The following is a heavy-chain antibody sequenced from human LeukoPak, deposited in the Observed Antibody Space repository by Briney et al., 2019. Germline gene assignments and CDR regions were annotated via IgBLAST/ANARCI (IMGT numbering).Heavy chain of an antibody. V-gene: IGHV4-59*12. D-gene: IGHD6-6*01. CDR3: ARTSWSSSGVYYNYYMDV. CDR1: GGSIRSYF. Sequence: SETLSLTCSVSGGSIRSYFWSWIRQPAGKGLEWIGYIDDSGNTNYNPSLKNRVTISVDRSKNQSSLKLSSVTAADTAVYYCARTSWSSSGVYYNYYMDVWGEGTTVTVSS. J-gene: IGHJ6*03. CDR2: IDDSGNT.